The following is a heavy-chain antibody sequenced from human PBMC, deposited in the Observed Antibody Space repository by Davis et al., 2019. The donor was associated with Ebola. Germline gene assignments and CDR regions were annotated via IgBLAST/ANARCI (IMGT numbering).Heavy chain of an antibody. D-gene: IGHD3-9*01. J-gene: IGHJ5*02. CDR1: GYSFTSYW. V-gene: IGHV5-10-1*01. CDR2: IDPSDSYT. CDR3: ALLDYDILTGYSTDWFDP. Sequence: GESLKISCKGSGYSFTSYWISWVRQMPGKGLEWMGRIDPSDSYTNYSPSFQGHVTISADKSISTAYLQWSSLKASDTAMYYCALLDYDILTGYSTDWFDPWGQGTLVTVSS.